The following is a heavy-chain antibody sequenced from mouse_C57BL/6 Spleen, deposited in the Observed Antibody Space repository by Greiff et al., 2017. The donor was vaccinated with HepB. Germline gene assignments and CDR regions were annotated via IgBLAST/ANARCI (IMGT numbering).Heavy chain of an antibody. CDR2: ISSGSSTI. Sequence: EVQLQESGGGLVKPGGSLKLSCAASGFTFSDYGMHWVRQAPEKGLEWVAYISSGSSTIYYADTVKGRFTISRENAKNTLFLQMTSLRSEDTAMYYCARHYGNSWFAYWGQGTLVTVSA. J-gene: IGHJ3*01. V-gene: IGHV5-17*01. CDR3: ARHYGNSWFAY. CDR1: GFTFSDYG. D-gene: IGHD2-1*01.